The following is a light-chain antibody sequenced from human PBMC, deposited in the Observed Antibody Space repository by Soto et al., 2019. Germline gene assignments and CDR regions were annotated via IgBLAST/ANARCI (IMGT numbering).Light chain of an antibody. Sequence: QSVLTQPPSTTGTPGQRVTISCSGSNSNVGSKYVYWYQQLPGMGPKLLISSDNQRPSGVPDRFSGSKSGTSASLAISGLRSEDEGDYYCSAWDDGLRTWPFGGGTKLTVL. J-gene: IGLJ3*02. CDR1: NSNVGSKY. CDR2: SDN. V-gene: IGLV1-47*02. CDR3: SAWDDGLRTWP.